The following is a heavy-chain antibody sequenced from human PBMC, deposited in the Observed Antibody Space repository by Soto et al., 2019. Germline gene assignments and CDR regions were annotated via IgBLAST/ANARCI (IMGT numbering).Heavy chain of an antibody. D-gene: IGHD3-3*01. Sequence: PSETLSLTCTVSGGSISSSSYYWGWIRQPPGKGLEWIGSIYYSGSTYYNPSLKSRVTISVDTSKNQFSLKLSSVTAADTAVYYCASLYYDFWSGYYGYYYVMDVWGQGTSVTVSS. CDR1: GGSISSSSYY. V-gene: IGHV4-39*01. CDR2: IYYSGST. J-gene: IGHJ6*02. CDR3: ASLYYDFWSGYYGYYYVMDV.